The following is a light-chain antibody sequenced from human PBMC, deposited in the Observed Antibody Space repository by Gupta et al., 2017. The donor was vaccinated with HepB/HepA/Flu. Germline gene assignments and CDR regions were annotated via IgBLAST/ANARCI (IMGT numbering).Light chain of an antibody. CDR1: QSCLYSSNNKNY. CDR3: QQEYNSPHT. J-gene: IGKJ3*01. V-gene: IGKV4-1*01. CDR2: WAS. Sequence: DIVMTQSPDSLAVSLGERATINCKSSQSCLYSSNNKNYLAWYQQKPGQPPKLLIYWASARESGVPDRFSGRGSGTDFTLTISSLQAEDVAVYYCQQEYNSPHTFGHGTKVDIK.